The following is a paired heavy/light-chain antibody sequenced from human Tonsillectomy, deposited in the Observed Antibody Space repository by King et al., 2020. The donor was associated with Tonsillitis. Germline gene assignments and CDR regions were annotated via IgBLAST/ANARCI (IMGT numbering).Light chain of an antibody. Sequence: DIQMTQSPSTLSTSVGDRVTITCRASQSVSNWLAWYQQKPGKAPKLLIYKASTLESGVPSRFSGSGSGTEFTLTISSLQPDDFATYYCQQYNVYSTFGQGTKLEIK. CDR2: KAS. CDR3: QQYNVYST. V-gene: IGKV1-5*03. CDR1: QSVSNW. J-gene: IGKJ2*01.
Heavy chain of an antibody. CDR3: ATSRSDYYFDVFDI. V-gene: IGHV4-61*01. J-gene: IGHJ3*02. D-gene: IGHD3-10*01. CDR2: MSYSGST. Sequence: QVQLQESGPGLVKPSETLSLTCNVSGGSVTSGSYYWNWIRQPPGRRLEWIGYMSYSGSTNYNPSLESRVTISIDPSKNQFSLKLSSVTAADTAVYFCATSRSDYYFDVFDIWGQGTTVTVSS. CDR1: GGSVTSGSYY.